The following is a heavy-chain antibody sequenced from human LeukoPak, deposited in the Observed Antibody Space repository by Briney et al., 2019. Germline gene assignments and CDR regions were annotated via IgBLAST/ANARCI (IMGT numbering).Heavy chain of an antibody. CDR1: GFSLGTYS. D-gene: IGHD2-21*02. CDR3: AREGTAVSGSDL. J-gene: IGHJ4*02. CDR2: ISSSSKYI. V-gene: IGHV3-21*01. Sequence: GGSLRLSCASSGFSLGTYSMNWVRRPPGKGLEWVSSISSSSKYIFYADSVRGRFTISRDNAKNSLFLQMNSLRAEDTAVYFCAREGTAVSGSDLWGQGTLVTVSS.